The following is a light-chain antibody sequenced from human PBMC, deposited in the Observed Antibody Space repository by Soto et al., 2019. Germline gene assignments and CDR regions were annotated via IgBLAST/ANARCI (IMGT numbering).Light chain of an antibody. CDR2: AAS. J-gene: IGKJ1*01. CDR3: HQYDDNPWT. V-gene: IGKV1-39*01. Sequence: DIQMTQSPSSLSASVGDRVTITCRASQTIGAYLNWYQKKPGKAPKLLIHAASSLHSGVPSTFSGSGSGTDFALTISSLQPEDFATYYCHQYDDNPWTFAQGTKVEIK. CDR1: QTIGAY.